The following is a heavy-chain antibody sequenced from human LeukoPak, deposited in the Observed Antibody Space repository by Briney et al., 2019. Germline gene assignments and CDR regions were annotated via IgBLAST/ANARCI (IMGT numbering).Heavy chain of an antibody. CDR2: IYSGGST. D-gene: IGHD4-23*01. V-gene: IGHV3-53*01. Sequence: GGSLRLSCAASGFTVSSNYMSWVRQAPGKGLEWVSVIYSGGSTYYADSVKGRFTISRDNSKNTLYLQMNSLRAEDTAVYYCAREYDYGGNSYFDYWGQGTLVTVSS. CDR3: AREYDYGGNSYFDY. CDR1: GFTVSSNY. J-gene: IGHJ4*02.